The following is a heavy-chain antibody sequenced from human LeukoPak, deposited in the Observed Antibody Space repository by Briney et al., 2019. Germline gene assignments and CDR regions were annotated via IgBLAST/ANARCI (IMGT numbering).Heavy chain of an antibody. CDR3: ARSGPVASYHYFMDD. V-gene: IGHV4-59*01. D-gene: IGHD5-18*01. CDR1: GGSISSYY. CDR2: IYYSGST. J-gene: IGHJ6*03. Sequence: SETLSLTCTVSGGSISSYYWSWIRQPPGKGLEWIGYIYYSGSTNYNPSLKSRVTISVDTSKNQFSLKLSSVTAADTAVYYCARSGPVASYHYFMDDWGKGTTVTVSS.